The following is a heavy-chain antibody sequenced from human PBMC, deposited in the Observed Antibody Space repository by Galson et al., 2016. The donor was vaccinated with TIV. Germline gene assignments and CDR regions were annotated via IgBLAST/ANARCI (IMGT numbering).Heavy chain of an antibody. Sequence: SVKVSCKASGYTFTSYYMHWVRQAPGQGPEWMGIINPSGGSTSYAQKFQGRVTMTRDTSTRTVYMELIRLRSEDTAVYYCVRGYGDHDYWGQGTLVTVSS. CDR2: INPSGGST. CDR1: GYTFTSYY. J-gene: IGHJ4*02. V-gene: IGHV1-46*01. CDR3: VRGYGDHDY. D-gene: IGHD4/OR15-4a*01.